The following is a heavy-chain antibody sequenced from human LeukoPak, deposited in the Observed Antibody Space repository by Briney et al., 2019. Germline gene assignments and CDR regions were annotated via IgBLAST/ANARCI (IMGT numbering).Heavy chain of an antibody. CDR1: GGSIRSYY. D-gene: IGHD6-19*01. V-gene: IGHV4-59*08. Sequence: SETLSLTCTVSGGSIRSYYWSWIRQPPGKGPEWIGYIYYSGSTNYNPSLKSRVTISVDTSKNHFSLKLSSVTAADTAVYYCASTQYSSGWSWFDNWGQGTLVTVSS. CDR3: ASTQYSSGWSWFDN. J-gene: IGHJ4*02. CDR2: IYYSGST.